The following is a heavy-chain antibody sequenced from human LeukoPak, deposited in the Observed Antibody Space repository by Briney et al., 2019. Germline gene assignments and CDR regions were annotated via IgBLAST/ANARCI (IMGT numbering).Heavy chain of an antibody. J-gene: IGHJ4*02. CDR3: ASAYYHYYFDY. D-gene: IGHD3-16*01. Sequence: ASVKVSCKASGYTFTSYYMHWVRQAPGKGLVWVSRINGDGSSTSYAGSVKGRFTISRDNAKNTLYLQMNSLRAEDSAVYYCASAYYHYYFDYWGQGTLVTVSS. CDR1: GYTFTSYY. V-gene: IGHV3-74*01. CDR2: INGDGSST.